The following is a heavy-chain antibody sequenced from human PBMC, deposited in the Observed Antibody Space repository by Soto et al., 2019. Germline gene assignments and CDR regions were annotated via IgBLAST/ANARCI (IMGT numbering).Heavy chain of an antibody. CDR2: ISAYNGNT. D-gene: IGHD2-2*01. V-gene: IGHV1-18*04. J-gene: IGHJ4*02. CDR3: ARTYCSSARCYSDY. CDR1: GYTFTSHG. Sequence: QVQLVQSGAEVKKPGASVKVSCKTSGYTFTSHGISWVQQAPGQGLEWMGWISAYNGNTNYAQKLQGRVTMTTDTPTSTAYMELRSLRSDDTAVYYCARTYCSSARCYSDYWGQGTLVTVSS.